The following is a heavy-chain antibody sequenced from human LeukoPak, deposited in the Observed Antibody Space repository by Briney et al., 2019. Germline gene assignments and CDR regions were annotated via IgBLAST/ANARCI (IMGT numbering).Heavy chain of an antibody. V-gene: IGHV3-7*01. D-gene: IGHD3-16*02. CDR3: ASGYTASTY. Sequence: GGSLRLSCAASGFTFNKYWMSWLRQAPGKGLEWVANIKQDATERYYVDPVRGRFTISRDNAKNSLFLQMNSLRVEDTAIYYCASGYTASTYWGQGILVSVSS. CDR1: GFTFNKYW. CDR2: IKQDATER. J-gene: IGHJ4*02.